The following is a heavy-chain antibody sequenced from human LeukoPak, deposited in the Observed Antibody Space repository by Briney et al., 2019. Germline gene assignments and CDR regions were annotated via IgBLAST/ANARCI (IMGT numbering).Heavy chain of an antibody. CDR1: GFTFSNYG. J-gene: IGHJ4*02. D-gene: IGHD2-2*02. Sequence: PGGSLRLSCAASGFTFSNYGMNWVRQSPGKGLEWVSTISGSADNTYCADSVTGRFTISRDQSKNTLYLQMSSLRPDDTAIYYCAKSPSYTGSYRYFDYWGQGTLVTVSS. CDR3: AKSPSYTGSYRYFDY. CDR2: ISGSADNT. V-gene: IGHV3-23*01.